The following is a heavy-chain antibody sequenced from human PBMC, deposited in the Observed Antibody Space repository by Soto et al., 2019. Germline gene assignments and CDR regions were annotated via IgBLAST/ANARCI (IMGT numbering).Heavy chain of an antibody. CDR2: IGGSGDST. Sequence: EVQLLESGGGLVQPGGSLRLSCAASGFTFSSYAMSWVRQAPGKGLEWVSAIGGSGDSTYYADSVKGRFTISRDNSKNTLYLQMNSQRAEDTGLYYCAIPNGYDYWGQGTLVTVSS. J-gene: IGHJ4*02. D-gene: IGHD6-13*01. CDR3: AIPNGYDY. CDR1: GFTFSSYA. V-gene: IGHV3-23*01.